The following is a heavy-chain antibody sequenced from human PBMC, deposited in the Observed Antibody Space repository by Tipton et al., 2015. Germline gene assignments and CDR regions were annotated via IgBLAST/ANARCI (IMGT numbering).Heavy chain of an antibody. CDR2: IQFSGSA. Sequence: TLSLTCTVSGGSLRPYYWSWLRQPPGKELEWIGYIQFSGSANYNPSLKSRVTISLDTSTTQFSLKMTSVTTTDTAVYYCARARGRHGGLFDSWGQGTLVTVSS. CDR1: GGSLRPYY. J-gene: IGHJ4*02. V-gene: IGHV4-59*01. D-gene: IGHD4-23*01. CDR3: ARARGRHGGLFDS.